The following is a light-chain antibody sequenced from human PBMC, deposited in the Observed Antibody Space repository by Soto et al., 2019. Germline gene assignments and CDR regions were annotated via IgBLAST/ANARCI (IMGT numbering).Light chain of an antibody. CDR3: SSYAGSAVFV. J-gene: IGLJ1*01. CDR1: SSDVGDYNY. CDR2: EVS. V-gene: IGLV2-8*01. Sequence: QSVLTQPPSASGSPGQAVTISCTGTSSDVGDYNYVAWYQQHPGKAPKLMIYEVSKRPSGVPDRFSGSKAGNTASLTVFGLQAEDEADYYCSSYAGSAVFVFGTGTKVTVL.